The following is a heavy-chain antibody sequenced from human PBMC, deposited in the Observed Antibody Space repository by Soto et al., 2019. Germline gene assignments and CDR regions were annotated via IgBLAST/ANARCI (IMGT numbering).Heavy chain of an antibody. CDR1: GFTFDDYA. Sequence: EVQLVESGGGLVQPGRSLRLSCAASGFTFDDYAMHWVRQAPGKGLEWVSGINWNSGSIGCADSVKGRFTISRDNAKNSLYLQMNSLRTEDTALYYCAKEKGFGGVRKGMDVWGQGTTVTVSS. CDR2: INWNSGSI. J-gene: IGHJ6*02. D-gene: IGHD3-16*01. CDR3: AKEKGFGGVRKGMDV. V-gene: IGHV3-9*01.